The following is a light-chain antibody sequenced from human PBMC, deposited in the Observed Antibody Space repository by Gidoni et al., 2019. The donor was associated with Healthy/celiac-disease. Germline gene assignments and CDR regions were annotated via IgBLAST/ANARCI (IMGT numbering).Light chain of an antibody. CDR3: QQYNNWPPPIT. Sequence: EIVMTQSPATLSVSPGERATLSCRASQSVSSNLAWYQQNPGQAPRLLIYGASTRATGIPARFSGSGSGTEFTLTISSLQSEDFAVYYCQQYNNWPPPITFXXXTRLEIK. V-gene: IGKV3-15*01. CDR1: QSVSSN. J-gene: IGKJ5*01. CDR2: GAS.